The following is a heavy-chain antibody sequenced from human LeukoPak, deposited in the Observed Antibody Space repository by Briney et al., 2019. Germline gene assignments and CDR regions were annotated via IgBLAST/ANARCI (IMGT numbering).Heavy chain of an antibody. CDR3: ASTGSQLDY. CDR1: GFSFSSYW. D-gene: IGHD2-2*01. CDR2: IKQDGSQK. V-gene: IGHV3-7*01. Sequence: GGSLRLSCAASGFSFSSYWMTWVRHAPGKGLEWVANIKQDGSQKYYVDSVKGRFTISRDNAKNSLYLQMNSLRAEDTAVYYCASTGSQLDYWGQGTLVTVSS. J-gene: IGHJ4*02.